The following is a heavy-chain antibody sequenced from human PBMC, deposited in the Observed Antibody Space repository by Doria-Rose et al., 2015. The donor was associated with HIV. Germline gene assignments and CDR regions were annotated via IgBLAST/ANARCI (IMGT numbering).Heavy chain of an antibody. D-gene: IGHD3-10*01. V-gene: IGHV3-21*01. Sequence: EVQLLESGGGLVRPGGSLRLSCATSGFTFSSHRINWVRQAPGKGLEWVSSISSTSAYINYADPVRRRFTITRDSARNSLYLQMDSLRAEDTAIYYCATGVTLDYWGQGTLVTVSS. CDR3: ATGVTLDY. CDR2: ISSTSAYI. CDR1: GFTFSSHR. J-gene: IGHJ4*02.